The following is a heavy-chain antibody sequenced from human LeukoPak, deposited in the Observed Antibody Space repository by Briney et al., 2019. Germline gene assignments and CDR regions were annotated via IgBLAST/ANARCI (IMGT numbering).Heavy chain of an antibody. CDR2: ISSSSTYI. D-gene: IGHD3-22*01. CDR3: AREGGPYYYDSSGYPYFDY. V-gene: IGHV3-21*01. Sequence: KTGGSLRLSCAASGFTFSSYALSWVRQAPGKGLEWVSTISSSSTYIYYADSVKGRITISRDNAKNSLYLQMNSLRAEDTAVYYCAREGGPYYYDSSGYPYFDYWGQGTLVTVSS. CDR1: GFTFSSYA. J-gene: IGHJ4*02.